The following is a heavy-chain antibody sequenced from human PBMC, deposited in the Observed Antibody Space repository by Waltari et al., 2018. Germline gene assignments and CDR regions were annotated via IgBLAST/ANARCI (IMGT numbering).Heavy chain of an antibody. V-gene: IGHV4-34*01. CDR1: GGSFSGYY. D-gene: IGHD2-21*01. CDR3: ARMVIHWYFDL. CDR2: INHSGST. Sequence: QVQLQQWGAGLLKPSETLSLPCAVYGGSFSGYYWSWIRQPPGKGLEWIGEINHSGSTNYNPSLKSRVTISVDTSKNQFSLKLSSVTAADTAVYYCARMVIHWYFDLWGRGTLVTVSS. J-gene: IGHJ2*01.